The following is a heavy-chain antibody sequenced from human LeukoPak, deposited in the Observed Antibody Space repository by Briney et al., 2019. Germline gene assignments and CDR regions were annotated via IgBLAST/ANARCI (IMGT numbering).Heavy chain of an antibody. J-gene: IGHJ4*02. CDR1: GGSISSYY. CDR2: IYYSGST. D-gene: IGHD2-15*01. V-gene: IGHV4-59*08. Sequence: SETLSLTCTVSGGSISSYYWSWIRQPPGKGLEWIGYIYYSGSTNYNPSLKSRVTISVDTSKNQFSLKLSSVTAADTAVYYCARAAEDDYFDYWGQGTLVTVSS. CDR3: ARAAEDDYFDY.